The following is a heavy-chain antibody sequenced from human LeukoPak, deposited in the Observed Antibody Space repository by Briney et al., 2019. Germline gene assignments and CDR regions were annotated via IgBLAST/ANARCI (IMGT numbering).Heavy chain of an antibody. J-gene: IGHJ5*02. CDR1: GYSISSGYY. V-gene: IGHV4-61*01. CDR3: ARADSRRRAWFDP. D-gene: IGHD3-22*01. Sequence: PSETLSLTCTVSGYSISSGYYWGWIRQPPGKGLEWIGYSYYSGSTNYNPSLKSRVTISVDTSKNQFSLKLSSVTAADTAVYYCARADSRRRAWFDPWGQGTLVTVSS. CDR2: SYYSGST.